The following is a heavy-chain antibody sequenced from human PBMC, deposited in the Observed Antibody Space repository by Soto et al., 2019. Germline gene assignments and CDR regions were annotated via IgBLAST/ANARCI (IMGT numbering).Heavy chain of an antibody. V-gene: IGHV2-5*02. CDR3: VQSRCGGDCLQSYSSHSYYGLDV. J-gene: IGHJ6*02. CDR1: GLSLSTIGVG. Sequence: QITLKESGPPLVKPTQTLTLTCTFSGLSLSTIGVGVGWIRQPPGKALEWLALIYWDGDKRYSPSLMSRLTITKDTSKNQVVLTMTNMDPVDTATYYCVQSRCGGDCLQSYSSHSYYGLDVWGQGTTVTVSS. CDR2: IYWDGDK. D-gene: IGHD2-21*02.